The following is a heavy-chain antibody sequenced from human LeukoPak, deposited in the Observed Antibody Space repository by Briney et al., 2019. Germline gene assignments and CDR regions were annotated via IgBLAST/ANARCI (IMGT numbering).Heavy chain of an antibody. CDR2: ISGSGGST. V-gene: IGHV3-23*01. J-gene: IGHJ4*02. D-gene: IGHD6-13*01. CDR3: AKDGAAAGPIDY. Sequence: PGGSLRLSCAASGFTFSDYYMSWIRQAPGKGLEWVSAISGSGGSTYYADSVKGRFTISRDNSKNTLYLQMNSLRAEDTAVYYCAKDGAAAGPIDYWGQGTLVTVSS. CDR1: GFTFSDYY.